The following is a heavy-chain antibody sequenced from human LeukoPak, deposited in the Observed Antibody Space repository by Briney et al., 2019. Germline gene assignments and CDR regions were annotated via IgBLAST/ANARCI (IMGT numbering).Heavy chain of an antibody. V-gene: IGHV3-7*03. J-gene: IGHJ4*02. Sequence: TGGSLRLSCTASGFTFNDYYMSWIRQAPGKGLEWVATIKHDGGDKFYVDSVKGRFTISRDDAKDSLFLQMNSLRAEDTAVYYCARDRDSSGSWEVNFDHWGQGTLVTVSS. CDR1: GFTFNDYY. CDR2: IKHDGGDK. CDR3: ARDRDSSGSWEVNFDH. D-gene: IGHD6-13*01.